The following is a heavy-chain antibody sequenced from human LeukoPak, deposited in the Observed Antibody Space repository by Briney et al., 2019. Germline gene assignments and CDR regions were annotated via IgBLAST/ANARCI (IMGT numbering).Heavy chain of an antibody. V-gene: IGHV5-51*01. CDR1: GYRFTSYW. Sequence: GESRKISCKVSGYRFTSYWIGWVRQMPGKGLEWMGIIYPGDSDTIYSPSFQGQVTISADKSISTAYLQWRGLKASDTAMYYCVRHNNYALDYWGQGALVTVSS. CDR2: IYPGDSDT. CDR3: VRHNNYALDY. J-gene: IGHJ4*02. D-gene: IGHD5-18*01.